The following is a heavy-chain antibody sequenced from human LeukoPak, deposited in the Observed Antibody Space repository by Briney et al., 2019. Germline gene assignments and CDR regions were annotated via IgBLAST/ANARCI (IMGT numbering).Heavy chain of an antibody. V-gene: IGHV3-33*01. D-gene: IGHD1-7*01. CDR1: GFTFSSYA. Sequence: GESLRLSCAASGFTFSSYAMHWVRQAPGKGLEWVAIIWSDGNNKYYADSVEGRLTISRDTSKNTLYLQMNSLRVEDTGTYYCARDRAERNWTYHTLFDSWGQGTPVIVSS. J-gene: IGHJ4*02. CDR2: IWSDGNNK. CDR3: ARDRAERNWTYHTLFDS.